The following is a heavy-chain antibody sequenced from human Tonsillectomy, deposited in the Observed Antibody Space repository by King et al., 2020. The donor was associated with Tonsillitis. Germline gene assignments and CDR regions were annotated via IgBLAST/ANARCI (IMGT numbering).Heavy chain of an antibody. Sequence: QLQESGPGLVKPSQTLSLTCTVSGGSVSSGNYYWSWIRQPAGKGLEWIGRLYTSGSTNYNPSLKSRITMSLDTSKNQFSLKLSSVTAADTAVYYCARDVYLGYCSGTSCEYWFDPWGQGILVTVSS. D-gene: IGHD2-2*01. CDR2: LYTSGST. V-gene: IGHV4-61*02. J-gene: IGHJ5*02. CDR3: ARDVYLGYCSGTSCEYWFDP. CDR1: GGSVSSGNYY.